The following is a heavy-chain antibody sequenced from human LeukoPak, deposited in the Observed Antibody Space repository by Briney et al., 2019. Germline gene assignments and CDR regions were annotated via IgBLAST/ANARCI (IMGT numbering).Heavy chain of an antibody. Sequence: SQTLSLTCAVYGGSFSGYYWSWIRQPPGKGLEWIGEINHSGSTNYNPSLKSRVTISVDTSKNQFSLKLSSVTAADTAVYYCASGQYDTLFDYWGQGTLVTVSS. J-gene: IGHJ4*02. CDR3: ASGQYDTLFDY. V-gene: IGHV4-34*01. CDR1: GGSFSGYY. CDR2: INHSGST. D-gene: IGHD3-22*01.